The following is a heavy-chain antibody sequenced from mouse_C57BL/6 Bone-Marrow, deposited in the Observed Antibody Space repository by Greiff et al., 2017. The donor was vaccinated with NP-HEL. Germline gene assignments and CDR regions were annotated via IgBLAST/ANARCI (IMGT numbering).Heavy chain of an antibody. CDR3: ARSHYYGSSYDAMDY. CDR1: GYTFTSYG. V-gene: IGHV1-81*01. CDR2: IYPRSGNT. J-gene: IGHJ4*01. Sequence: VQLQQSGAEPARPGASVKLSCKASGYTFTSYGISWVKQRTGQGLEWIGEIYPRSGNTYYNEKFKGKATLTADKSSSTAYMELRSLTSEDSAVYFCARSHYYGSSYDAMDYWGQGTSVTVSS. D-gene: IGHD1-1*01.